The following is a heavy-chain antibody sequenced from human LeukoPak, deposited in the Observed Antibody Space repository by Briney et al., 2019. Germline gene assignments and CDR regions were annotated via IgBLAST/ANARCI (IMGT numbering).Heavy chain of an antibody. CDR1: GGSISSGGYS. CDR3: ARAPGLYYYYGMDV. Sequence: PSQTLSLTCAVSGGSISSGGYSWNWIRQPPGKGLEWIGYIYHSGSTYYNPSLKSRVTISVDRSKTQFSLKLSSVTAADTAVYYCARAPGLYYYYGMDVWGQGTTVTVSS. V-gene: IGHV4-30-2*01. CDR2: IYHSGST. J-gene: IGHJ6*02.